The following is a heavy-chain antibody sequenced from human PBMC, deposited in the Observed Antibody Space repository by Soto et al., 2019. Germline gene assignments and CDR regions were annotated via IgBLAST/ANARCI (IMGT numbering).Heavy chain of an antibody. CDR1: GYTFTSYG. Sequence: QVQLVQSGAEVKKPGASVKVSCKASGYTFTSYGISWVRQAPGQGLEWMGWISAYNGNTNYAQKLQGRVTMTTATSTSTADMELRSLRSDDTAVYYCARESLGELSPYYAYWGQGTLVTVSS. V-gene: IGHV1-18*01. J-gene: IGHJ4*02. D-gene: IGHD3-16*02. CDR3: ARESLGELSPYYAY. CDR2: ISAYNGNT.